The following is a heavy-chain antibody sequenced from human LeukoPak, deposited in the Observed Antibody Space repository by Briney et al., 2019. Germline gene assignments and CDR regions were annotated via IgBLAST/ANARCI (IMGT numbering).Heavy chain of an antibody. CDR3: ARGLYDFWSGYYFDY. D-gene: IGHD3-3*01. Sequence: GGSLRLSCAASGFTFSSSAMSWVRQAPGKGLEWVSAISNNGGYTYYADSVQGRFTISRDNSKSTLCLQMNSLRAEDTAVYYCARGLYDFWSGYYFDYWGQGTLVTVSS. CDR1: GFTFSSSA. J-gene: IGHJ4*02. V-gene: IGHV3-23*01. CDR2: ISNNGGYT.